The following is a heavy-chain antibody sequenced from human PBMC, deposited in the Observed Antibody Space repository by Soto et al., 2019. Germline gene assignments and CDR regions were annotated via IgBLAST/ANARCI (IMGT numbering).Heavy chain of an antibody. D-gene: IGHD3-9*01. Sequence: VGSLRLSCAASGFTFSSYAMSWVRQAPGKGLEWVSAISGSGGSTYYADSVKGRFTISRDNSKNTLYLQMNSLRAEDTAVYYCAKEAYYDILTGYYPLYGMDVWGQGTTVTVSS. J-gene: IGHJ6*02. CDR3: AKEAYYDILTGYYPLYGMDV. V-gene: IGHV3-23*01. CDR1: GFTFSSYA. CDR2: ISGSGGST.